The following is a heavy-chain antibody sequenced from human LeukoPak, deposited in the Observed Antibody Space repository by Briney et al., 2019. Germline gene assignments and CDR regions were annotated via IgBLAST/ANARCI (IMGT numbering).Heavy chain of an antibody. CDR1: GFIFSSYA. CDR3: ARDHTVTTFASSYFDY. V-gene: IGHV3-48*01. D-gene: IGHD4-17*01. Sequence: GRSLRLSCAASGFIFSSYAMHWVRQAPGKGLEWVSYISSRSGSIYYADSVKGRFTISRDNGKNSLYLQMNSLRAEDTAVYYCARDHTVTTFASSYFDYWGQGTLVTVSS. CDR2: ISSRSGSI. J-gene: IGHJ4*02.